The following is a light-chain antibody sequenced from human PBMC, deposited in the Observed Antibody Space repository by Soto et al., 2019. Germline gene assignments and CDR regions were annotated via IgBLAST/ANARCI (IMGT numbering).Light chain of an antibody. J-gene: IGKJ3*01. CDR3: QQYSASPRT. V-gene: IGKV3-20*01. CDR1: QSVSST. Sequence: EIVLTQSPATLSLSPGERATLSCRASQSVSSTLAWYQQKPGQAPRLLIYGASTRAPGIPDRFSASGAGTDFTLTISRLEPEDSAVYYCQQYSASPRTFGPGTKVDIK. CDR2: GAS.